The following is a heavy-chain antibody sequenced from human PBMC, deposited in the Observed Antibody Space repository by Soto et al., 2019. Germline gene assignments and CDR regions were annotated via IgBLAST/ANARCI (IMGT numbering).Heavy chain of an antibody. CDR3: AREVDSYGFLDY. V-gene: IGHV4-34*01. D-gene: IGHD5-18*01. CDR1: GGSFSGYY. J-gene: IGHJ4*02. CDR2: INHSGST. Sequence: SETLSLTCAVYGGSFSGYYWSWIRQPPGKGLEWIGEINHSGSTNYNPSLKSRVTISVDTSKNQFSLKLSSVTAADTAVYYCAREVDSYGFLDYWGQGTLVTVSS.